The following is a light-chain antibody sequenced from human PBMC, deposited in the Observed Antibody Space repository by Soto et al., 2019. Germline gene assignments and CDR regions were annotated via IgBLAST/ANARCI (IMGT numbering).Light chain of an antibody. CDR3: QHYGSSPYT. CDR2: GVS. J-gene: IGKJ2*01. CDR1: QSFSSSY. Sequence: EIVLTQSPGTLSWSPGERATLSCRASQSFSSSYLAWLQQKPGQAPRLLIYGVSSRATGVPDRFSGSGSGTDFTLTISRLEPGDSAVYYCQHYGSSPYTFGQGTKLEIK. V-gene: IGKV3-20*01.